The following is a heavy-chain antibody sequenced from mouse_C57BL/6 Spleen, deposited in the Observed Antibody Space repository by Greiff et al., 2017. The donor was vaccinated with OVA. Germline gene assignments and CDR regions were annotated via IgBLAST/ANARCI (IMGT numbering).Heavy chain of an antibody. D-gene: IGHD1-1*01. CDR3: ARRGSSYPFDY. V-gene: IGHV1-64*01. CDR1: GYTFTSYW. CDR2: IHPNSGST. J-gene: IGHJ2*01. Sequence: VQLQQPGAELVKPGASVKLSCKASGYTFTSYWMHWVKQRPGQGLEWIGMIHPNSGSTNYNETFKSNATLTVDKSSSTAYMQLSSLTSEDSAVYYCARRGSSYPFDYWGQGTTLTVSS.